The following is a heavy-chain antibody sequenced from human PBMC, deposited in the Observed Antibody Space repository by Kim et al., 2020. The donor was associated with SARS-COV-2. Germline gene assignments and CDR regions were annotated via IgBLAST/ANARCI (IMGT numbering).Heavy chain of an antibody. J-gene: IGHJ5*02. V-gene: IGHV4-4*02. CDR3: ARDLRVYGEVDP. D-gene: IGHD4-17*01. Sequence: NYNPSLKSRVTISVDKSKNQFSLKLSSVTAADTAVYYCARDLRVYGEVDPWGQGTLVTVSS.